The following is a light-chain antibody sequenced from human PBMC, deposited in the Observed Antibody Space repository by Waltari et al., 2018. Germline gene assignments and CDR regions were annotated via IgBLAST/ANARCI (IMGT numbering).Light chain of an antibody. V-gene: IGKV3-20*01. CDR2: STS. J-gene: IGKJ3*01. Sequence: EIVLTQSPGTLSLSPGETATLYCRASQTVGSNYLAWYQQKPGQSPRLLIYSTSRRATGIPDNFSGSGSGTDFTLTIRRLEPEDFGVYYCQQYGTSPFTFGPGTKLDVK. CDR1: QTVGSNY. CDR3: QQYGTSPFT.